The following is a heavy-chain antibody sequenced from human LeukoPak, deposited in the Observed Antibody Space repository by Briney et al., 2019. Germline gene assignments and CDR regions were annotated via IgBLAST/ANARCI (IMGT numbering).Heavy chain of an antibody. V-gene: IGHV4-31*03. CDR3: AREPWDSSGYYGVDY. CDR1: GGSISSGGYY. Sequence: SSQTLSLTCTVSGGSISSGGYYWSWIRQHPGKGLEWIGNIYYSGSTYYNPSLKNRVSISVDTSKNQFSLKLTSVTAADTAVYYCAREPWDSSGYYGVDYRGQGTLVTVSS. J-gene: IGHJ4*02. CDR2: IYYSGST. D-gene: IGHD3-22*01.